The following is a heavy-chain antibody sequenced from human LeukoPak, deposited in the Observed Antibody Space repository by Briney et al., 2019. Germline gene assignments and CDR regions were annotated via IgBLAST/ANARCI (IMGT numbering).Heavy chain of an antibody. Sequence: SETLSLTCTVSGYSITSAYYWGWIREPPGKGQEWIGSFFIKGSTYYNPSLKSRVTISVDTSKNQFSLTLSSVTAADTAVYYCARVARCTSCFDVDYWGQGTLVTVSS. J-gene: IGHJ4*02. D-gene: IGHD2-2*01. CDR1: GYSITSAYY. CDR2: FFIKGST. V-gene: IGHV4-38-2*02. CDR3: ARVARCTSCFDVDY.